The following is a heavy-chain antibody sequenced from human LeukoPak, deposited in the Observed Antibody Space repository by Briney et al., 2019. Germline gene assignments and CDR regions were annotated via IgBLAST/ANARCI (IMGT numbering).Heavy chain of an antibody. Sequence: GGSLRLSCAASEFTFSSYWMHWVRQAPGKGLVWVSRINSDVTLTTYADSVKGRFTISRDNSKNTLYLQMNSLRAEDTAVYYCAREAQYCSGGSCYSIPDNWFDPWGQGTLVTVSS. D-gene: IGHD2-15*01. CDR2: INSDVTLT. CDR1: EFTFSSYW. V-gene: IGHV3-74*01. CDR3: AREAQYCSGGSCYSIPDNWFDP. J-gene: IGHJ5*02.